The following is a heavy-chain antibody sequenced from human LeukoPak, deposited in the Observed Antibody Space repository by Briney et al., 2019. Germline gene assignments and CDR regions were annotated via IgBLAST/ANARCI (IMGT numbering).Heavy chain of an antibody. CDR2: LNHSGST. J-gene: IGHJ4*02. V-gene: IGHV4-34*01. D-gene: IGHD3-16*02. CDR3: ARDRGIWGSYRDGGLGVFDY. CDR1: GGSFSGYY. Sequence: KPSETLSLTCAVYGGSFSGYYWSWIRQPPGKGLEWIGELNHSGSTNYNPSLKSRVTISVDTSKNQFSLKLSSVTAGDTAVYYCARDRGIWGSYRDGGLGVFDYWGQGTLVTVSS.